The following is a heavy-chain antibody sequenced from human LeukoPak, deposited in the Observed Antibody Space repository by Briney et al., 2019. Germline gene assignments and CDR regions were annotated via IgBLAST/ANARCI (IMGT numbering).Heavy chain of an antibody. CDR1: GYTFTGYY. V-gene: IGHV1-2*02. CDR2: INPNSGGT. Sequence: ASVKVSCKAPGYTFTGYYMHWVRQAPGQGLEWMGWINPNSGGTNYAQKFQGRVTMTRDTSISTAYMELSRLRSDDTAVYYCARLLWFGESNWFDPWGQGTLVTVSS. CDR3: ARLLWFGESNWFDP. D-gene: IGHD3-10*01. J-gene: IGHJ5*02.